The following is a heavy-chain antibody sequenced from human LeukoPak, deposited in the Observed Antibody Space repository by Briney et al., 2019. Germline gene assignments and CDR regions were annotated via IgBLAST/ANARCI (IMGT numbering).Heavy chain of an antibody. CDR2: ISGSGGST. V-gene: IGHV3-23*01. D-gene: IGHD6-13*01. CDR3: AKGSLGYSSSWYDFDY. Sequence: GGSLRLSCAASGFTFSSYAMGWVRQAPGKGLEWVSAISGSGGSTYYADSVKGRFTISRDNSKNTLYLQMNSLRAEDTAVYYCAKGSLGYSSSWYDFDYWGQGTLVTVSS. J-gene: IGHJ4*02. CDR1: GFTFSSYA.